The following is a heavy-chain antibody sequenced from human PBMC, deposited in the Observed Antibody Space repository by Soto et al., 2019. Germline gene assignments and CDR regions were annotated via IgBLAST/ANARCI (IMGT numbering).Heavy chain of an antibody. D-gene: IGHD3-10*01. V-gene: IGHV1-8*01. CDR3: ARGISHYYGSGNWFDP. J-gene: IGHJ5*02. CDR1: GYTFTSYD. Sequence: QVQLVQSGAEVKKPGASVKVSCKASGYTFTSYDINWVRQATGQGLEWMGWMNPNSGNTGYAQKFQGRVTMTRNTSISTAYMALTSLRSEDTAVYYCARGISHYYGSGNWFDPWGKGTLVTVSS. CDR2: MNPNSGNT.